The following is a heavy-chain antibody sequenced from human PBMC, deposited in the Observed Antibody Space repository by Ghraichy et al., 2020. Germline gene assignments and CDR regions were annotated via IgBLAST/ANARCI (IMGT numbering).Heavy chain of an antibody. CDR3: ASDGGSWTDFDY. CDR2: ISHDAKKQ. D-gene: IGHD6-13*01. V-gene: IGHV3-30*04. Sequence: GGSLRLSCAGSGFTFSRTTLHWIRQPPGKGLEWVAVISHDAKKQYYSDSVKGRFTISRDNSKNTLYVQMNSLRLEDTAAYYCASDGGSWTDFDYWGQGALVTVSS. J-gene: IGHJ4*02. CDR1: GFTFSRTT.